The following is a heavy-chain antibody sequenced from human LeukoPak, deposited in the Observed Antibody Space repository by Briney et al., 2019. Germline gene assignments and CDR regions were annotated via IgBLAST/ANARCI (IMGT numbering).Heavy chain of an antibody. CDR3: AKDIGRFPHALDI. V-gene: IGHV3-7*01. D-gene: IGHD1-26*01. CDR1: GFTFSSYW. CDR2: IKQDGSEK. J-gene: IGHJ3*02. Sequence: GGSLRLSCAASGFTFSSYWMSWVRQAPGKGLEWVANIKQDGSEKYYVDSVKGRFTISRDNAKNSLYLQMNSLRAEDTAVYYCAKDIGRFPHALDIWGQGTMVTVSS.